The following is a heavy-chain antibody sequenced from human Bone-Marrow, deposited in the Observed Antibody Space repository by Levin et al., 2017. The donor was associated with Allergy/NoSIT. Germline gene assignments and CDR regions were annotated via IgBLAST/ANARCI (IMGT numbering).Heavy chain of an antibody. J-gene: IGHJ2*01. V-gene: IGHV4-34*01. CDR3: ARVGGYDFWSGYYYYYWYFDL. CDR1: GGSFSGYY. Sequence: SETLSLTCAVYGGSFSGYYWSWIRQPPGKGLEWIGEINHSGSTNYNPSLKSRVTISVDTSKNQFSLKLSSVTAADTAVYYCARVGGYDFWSGYYYYYWYFDLWGRGTLVTVSS. CDR2: INHSGST. D-gene: IGHD3-3*01.